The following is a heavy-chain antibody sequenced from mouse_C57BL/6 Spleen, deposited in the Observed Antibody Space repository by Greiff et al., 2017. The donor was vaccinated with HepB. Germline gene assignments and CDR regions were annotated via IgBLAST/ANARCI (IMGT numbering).Heavy chain of an antibody. Sequence: DVMLVESGGGLVQPGGSMKLSCVASGFTFSNYWMNWVRQSPEKGLEWVAQIRLKSDNYATHYAESVKGRFTISRDDSKSSVYLQMNNLRAEDTGIYYCTRAYAMDYWGQGTSVTVSS. V-gene: IGHV6-3*01. CDR3: TRAYAMDY. CDR2: IRLKSDNYAT. CDR1: GFTFSNYW. J-gene: IGHJ4*01.